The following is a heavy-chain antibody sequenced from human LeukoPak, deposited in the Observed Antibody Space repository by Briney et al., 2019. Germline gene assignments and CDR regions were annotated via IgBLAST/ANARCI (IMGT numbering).Heavy chain of an antibody. CDR1: GFTLSSHA. J-gene: IGHJ4*02. CDR3: ARSPTSWYFDY. D-gene: IGHD2-2*01. CDR2: IRYHGSDK. V-gene: IGHV3-30*04. Sequence: GGSLRLSCAASGFTLSSHAIHWVRQAPGKGLEWVAFIRYHGSDKFYADSVKGRFTISRDNSKNTLYLQMNSLRPEDTSVYYCARSPTSWYFDYWGQGTLVTVSS.